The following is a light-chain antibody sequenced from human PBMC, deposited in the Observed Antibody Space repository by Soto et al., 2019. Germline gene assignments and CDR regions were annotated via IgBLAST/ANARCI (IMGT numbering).Light chain of an antibody. J-gene: IGKJ3*01. V-gene: IGKV3-20*01. CDR3: QQYGSSLFT. CDR2: GTS. Sequence: EIVLTQSPGTLSLSPGERATLSCRASQSVSSKYLAWYQQKPGQPPRVLIYGTSIRASRVPERLSGGGSGTDFILTITRLELEDFAVYYCQQYGSSLFTFGPATKVDIK. CDR1: QSVSSKY.